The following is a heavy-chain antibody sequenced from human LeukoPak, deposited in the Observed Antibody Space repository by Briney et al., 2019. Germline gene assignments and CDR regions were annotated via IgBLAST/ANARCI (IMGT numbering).Heavy chain of an antibody. CDR1: GYTFTSYG. V-gene: IGHV1-18*01. Sequence: ASVKVSCKASGYTFTSYGISWVRQAPGQGLEWMGWISAYNGNTNYAQKLKGRVTMTTDTSTSTAYMELRSLRSDDTAVYYCARASSAQLVRGWFDPWGQGTLVTVSS. CDR2: ISAYNGNT. CDR3: ARASSAQLVRGWFDP. J-gene: IGHJ5*02. D-gene: IGHD6-13*01.